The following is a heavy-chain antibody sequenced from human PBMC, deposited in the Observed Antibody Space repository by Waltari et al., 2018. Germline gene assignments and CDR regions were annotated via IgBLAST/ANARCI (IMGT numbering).Heavy chain of an antibody. CDR3: ARGPGGYYGSGSLSLFDY. D-gene: IGHD3-10*01. J-gene: IGHJ4*02. V-gene: IGHV1-46*01. CDR1: GYTFTSYY. CDR2: INPSGGST. Sequence: QVQLVQSGAEVKKPGASVKVSCKASGYTFTSYYMHWVRQAPGQGLEWMGIINPSGGSTSYAQKFQVRVTMTRDTSTSTGYMELSSLRSEDTAVYYCARGPGGYYGSGSLSLFDYWGQGTLVTVSS.